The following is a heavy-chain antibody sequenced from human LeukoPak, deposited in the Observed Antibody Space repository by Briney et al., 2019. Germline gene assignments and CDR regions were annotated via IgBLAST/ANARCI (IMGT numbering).Heavy chain of an antibody. Sequence: GGSLRLSCAASGFTFSDYGMHWVRQAPGKGLEWVAFIRYDGSNKYYADSVKGRFTISRDNSKNTLYLQMNSLRAEDTAVYYCASGGDTAMDTIDYWGQGTLVTVSS. CDR1: GFTFSDYG. J-gene: IGHJ4*02. CDR3: ASGGDTAMDTIDY. D-gene: IGHD5-18*01. V-gene: IGHV3-30*02. CDR2: IRYDGSNK.